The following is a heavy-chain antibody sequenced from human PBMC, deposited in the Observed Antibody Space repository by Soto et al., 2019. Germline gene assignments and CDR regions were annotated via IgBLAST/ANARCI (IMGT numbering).Heavy chain of an antibody. CDR1: DDSVSDGTYY. V-gene: IGHV4-61*01. CDR3: ARYFGSVSCHGYDP. J-gene: IGHJ5*02. Sequence: SETLSLTCTVSDDSVSDGTYYWSWIRQPPGKGLEWIGYIYYSGSTNYNPSLKSRVTMSVDTSKNQFSLRRSSVTFAHTAMYYCARYFGSVSCHGYDPWGQGTLVTVS. D-gene: IGHD3-9*01. CDR2: IYYSGST.